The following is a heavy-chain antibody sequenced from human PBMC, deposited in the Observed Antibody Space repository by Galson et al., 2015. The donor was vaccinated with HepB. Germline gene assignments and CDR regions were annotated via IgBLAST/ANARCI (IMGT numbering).Heavy chain of an antibody. V-gene: IGHV1-8*01. CDR2: MNPNSGNT. CDR1: GYTFTSYD. J-gene: IGHJ5*02. D-gene: IGHD2-2*01. CDR3: ARSPRYCSSTSCSPLGP. Sequence: SVKVSCKASGYTFTSYDINWVRQATGQGLEWMGWMNPNSGNTGYAQKFQGRVTMTRNTSISTAYMELSSLRSEDTAVYYCARSPRYCSSTSCSPLGPWGQGTLVTVSS.